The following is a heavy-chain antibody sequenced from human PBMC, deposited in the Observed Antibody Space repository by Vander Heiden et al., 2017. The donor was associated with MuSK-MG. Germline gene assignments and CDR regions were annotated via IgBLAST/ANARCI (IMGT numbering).Heavy chain of an antibody. Sequence: QVQLVQSGAEVQKPGSSVKVSCKASGGTFIRYAISWVRQAPGQGLEWMGGIIPILGIANYAKKFQGRVTITADKSTSTAYMELSSLRSEDTAVYYCARVWTEQQLVFSYYYMDVWGKGTTVTVSS. V-gene: IGHV1-69*10. CDR3: ARVWTEQQLVFSYYYMDV. CDR2: IIPILGIA. CDR1: GGTFIRYA. D-gene: IGHD6-13*01. J-gene: IGHJ6*03.